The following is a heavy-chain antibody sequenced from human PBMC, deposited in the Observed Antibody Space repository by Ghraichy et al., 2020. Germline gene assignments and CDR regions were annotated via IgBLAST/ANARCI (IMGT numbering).Heavy chain of an antibody. CDR2: ISGSGDTT. CDR1: GFTFTRFS. D-gene: IGHD3-3*01. J-gene: IGHJ4*02. Sequence: GGSLRLSCAASGFTFTRFSMGWVRQAPGKGLQWVSGISGSGDTTYYADSMKGRFTISRDNSKNTLYLQMNSLSAEDTAVYYCAKYFLEWWNFDSWGLGTLVTVSS. CDR3: AKYFLEWWNFDS. V-gene: IGHV3-23*01.